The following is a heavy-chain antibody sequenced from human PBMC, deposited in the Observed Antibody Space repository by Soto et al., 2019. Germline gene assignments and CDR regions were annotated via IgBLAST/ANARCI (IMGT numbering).Heavy chain of an antibody. V-gene: IGHV1-69*13. D-gene: IGHD3-10*01. CDR3: AISRSFGELFSYFDY. J-gene: IGHJ4*02. CDR2: IIPIFGTA. Sequence: SVKVSCKASGGTFSSYAISWVRQAPGQGLEWMGGIIPIFGTANYAQKFQGRVTITADESTSTAYMELSSLRSEDTAVYYCAISRSFGELFSYFDYWGQGTLVTVSS. CDR1: GGTFSSYA.